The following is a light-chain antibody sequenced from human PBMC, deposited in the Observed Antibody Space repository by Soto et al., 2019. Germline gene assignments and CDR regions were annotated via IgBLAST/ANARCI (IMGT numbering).Light chain of an antibody. J-gene: IGLJ1*01. Sequence: QSVLTQPPCASGSPGQSVTISCTGTSSDVGGYNYVSWYQQHPGKVPKLMIYEVNKRPSGVPDRFSGSKSGNTASLTVSGLQAEDEADYYCTSYAGGNNVFGTGTKVTVL. V-gene: IGLV2-8*01. CDR2: EVN. CDR1: SSDVGGYNY. CDR3: TSYAGGNNV.